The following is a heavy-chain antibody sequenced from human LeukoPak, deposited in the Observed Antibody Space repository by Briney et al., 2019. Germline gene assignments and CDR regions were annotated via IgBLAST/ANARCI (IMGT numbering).Heavy chain of an antibody. Sequence: SETLSLTCTVSGGSISSADYYWSWIRQPAGKGLEWIGYIYYSGSTNYNPSLKSRVTISVDTSKNQFSLKLSSVTAADTAVYYCARVYGGNGNIDYWGQGTLVTVSS. CDR3: ARVYGGNGNIDY. J-gene: IGHJ4*02. V-gene: IGHV4-61*08. CDR1: GGSISSADYY. CDR2: IYYSGST. D-gene: IGHD4-23*01.